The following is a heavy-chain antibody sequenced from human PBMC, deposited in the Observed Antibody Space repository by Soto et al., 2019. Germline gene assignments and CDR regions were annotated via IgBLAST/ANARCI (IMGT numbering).Heavy chain of an antibody. CDR2: ISSSGSTI. Sequence: GGSLRLSCEASGFTFNSYGMHWVRQAPGKGLEWVSYISSSGSTIYYADSVKGRFTISRDNAKNSLYLQMNSLRAEDTAVYYCARDRGSGWAFDYWGQGTLVTVSS. V-gene: IGHV3-48*04. CDR3: ARDRGSGWAFDY. D-gene: IGHD6-19*01. CDR1: GFTFNSYG. J-gene: IGHJ4*02.